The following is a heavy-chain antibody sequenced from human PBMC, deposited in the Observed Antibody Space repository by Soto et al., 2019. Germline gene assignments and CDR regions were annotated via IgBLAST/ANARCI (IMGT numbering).Heavy chain of an antibody. Sequence: QLQLQESGPGLVKPAETLSLTCTVSGGSIRSTSYYWGWIRQPPGKGLEWVGSIFYRSTTYYNPSLESRVTISADTSKTQISLKLKSVTAADMAVYYCARLYGDYDHWGQGTLVTVSS. CDR3: ARLYGDYDH. CDR2: IFYRSTT. D-gene: IGHD4-17*01. CDR1: GGSIRSTSYY. V-gene: IGHV4-39*01. J-gene: IGHJ5*02.